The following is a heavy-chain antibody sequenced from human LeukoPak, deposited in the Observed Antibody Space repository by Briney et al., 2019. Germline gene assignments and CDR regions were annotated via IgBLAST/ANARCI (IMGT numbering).Heavy chain of an antibody. Sequence: SETLSLTCTVSSGSICSAGYHWSWIRQPPGKGLEWIGYIDHSGSTYYNPSLKSRVTISVDRSKNQFSLKLNSVIAADTAVYYCAREAAVAYYYYYMDVWGKGTTVIVSS. CDR3: AREAAVAYYYYYMDV. D-gene: IGHD6-13*01. J-gene: IGHJ6*03. CDR1: SGSICSAGYH. CDR2: IDHSGST. V-gene: IGHV4-30-2*01.